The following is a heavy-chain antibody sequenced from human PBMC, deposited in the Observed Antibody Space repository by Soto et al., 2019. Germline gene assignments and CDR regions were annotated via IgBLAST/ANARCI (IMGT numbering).Heavy chain of an antibody. D-gene: IGHD1-1*01. V-gene: IGHV4-30-4*01. CDR1: GGSIGSGDYY. CDR3: ARAPRQLEPNSCYDP. CDR2: IYYSGNT. Sequence: PSETLSLTCTVSGGSIGSGDYYWSWIRQPPGKGLEWIGYIYYSGNTYYNPSLKSRLTISLDTSKNQFSLNLSSVPAADTAAYFCARAPRQLEPNSCYDPCEQRTLVTVSS. J-gene: IGHJ5*02.